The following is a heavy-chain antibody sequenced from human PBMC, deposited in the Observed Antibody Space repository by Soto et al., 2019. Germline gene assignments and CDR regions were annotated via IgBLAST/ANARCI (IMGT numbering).Heavy chain of an antibody. Sequence: TSETLSLTCSVSGGSINSYYWTWIRQPPGKGLEYVGYIYNSGTTNYNPSLKSRVTISVDTSKQQFSLKLTSVTAADTAVYYCVRLMNMPDYFDYWGQGTLVTVS. CDR2: IYNSGTT. V-gene: IGHV4-59*08. J-gene: IGHJ4*02. CDR1: GGSINSYY. D-gene: IGHD2-2*01. CDR3: VRLMNMPDYFDY.